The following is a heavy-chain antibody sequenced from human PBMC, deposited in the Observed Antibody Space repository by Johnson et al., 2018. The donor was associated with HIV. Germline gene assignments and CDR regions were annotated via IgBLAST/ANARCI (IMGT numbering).Heavy chain of an antibody. CDR2: ISYDGSNK. Sequence: QMQLVESGGDVVQPGRSLRLSCAASGFTFSSYAMHWVRQAPGKGLEWVAVISYDGSNKYYADSVKGRFTISRDNSKNTLYLQMNSLRAEDTAVYYWARDQVVEMATIIGDDAFDIWGQGTMVTVSS. CDR1: GFTFSSYA. J-gene: IGHJ3*02. CDR3: ARDQVVEMATIIGDDAFDI. V-gene: IGHV3-30-3*01. D-gene: IGHD5-24*01.